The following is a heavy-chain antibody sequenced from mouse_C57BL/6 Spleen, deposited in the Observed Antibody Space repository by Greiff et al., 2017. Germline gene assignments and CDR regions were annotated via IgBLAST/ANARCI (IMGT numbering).Heavy chain of an antibody. V-gene: IGHV1-54*01. CDR3: ARSGGGKGDFDY. Sequence: QVQLQQSGAELVRPGTSVKVSCKASGYAFTNYLIEWVKQRPGQGLEWIGVINPGSGGTNYNEKFKGKATLTADKSSSTAYMQLSSLTSEDSAVYFCARSGGGKGDFDYWGQGTTLTVSS. CDR1: GYAFTNYL. J-gene: IGHJ2*01. D-gene: IGHD1-3*01. CDR2: INPGSGGT.